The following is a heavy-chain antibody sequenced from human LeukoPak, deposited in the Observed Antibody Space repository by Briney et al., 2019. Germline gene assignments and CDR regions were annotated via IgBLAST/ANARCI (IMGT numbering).Heavy chain of an antibody. V-gene: IGHV3-48*03. J-gene: IGHJ6*04. CDR3: AELGITMIGGV. CDR1: GFTFSSYE. D-gene: IGHD3-10*02. CDR2: ISSSGSTI. Sequence: GGSLRLSCAASGFTFSSYEMSWVRQAPGEGVEWVSYISSSGSTIYYAASVKGRFTISRDNAKTSLYLQMTSLRAEDTAVYYCAELGITMIGGVWGKGTTVTISS.